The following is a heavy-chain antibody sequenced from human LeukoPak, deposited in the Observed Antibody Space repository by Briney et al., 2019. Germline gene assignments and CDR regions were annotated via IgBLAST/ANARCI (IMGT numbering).Heavy chain of an antibody. CDR2: ISGSGGST. V-gene: IGHV3-23*01. D-gene: IGHD3-22*01. CDR1: GFTFSSYA. CDR3: AKDRYYYDSSGYLSH. J-gene: IGHJ4*02. Sequence: RGSLRLSCAASGFTFSSYAMSWVRQAPGKGLEWASAISGSGGSTYYADSVKGRFTISRDNSKNTLYLQMNSPRAEDTAVYYCAKDRYYYDSSGYLSHWGQGTLVTVSS.